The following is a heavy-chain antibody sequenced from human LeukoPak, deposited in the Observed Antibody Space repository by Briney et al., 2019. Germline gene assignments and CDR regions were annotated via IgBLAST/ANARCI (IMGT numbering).Heavy chain of an antibody. D-gene: IGHD6-19*01. CDR3: ARGASVVAGSDNAFDI. J-gene: IGHJ3*02. CDR1: GFTFSTYS. CDR2: ISTSSSYI. Sequence: GGSLRLSCAASGFTFSTYSMNWVRQAPGKGLEWVSFISTSSSYIYYADSVKGRFTISRDNSKNSLYLQMNSLRADDTAVYYCARGASVVAGSDNAFDIWGQGTMVTVSS. V-gene: IGHV3-21*01.